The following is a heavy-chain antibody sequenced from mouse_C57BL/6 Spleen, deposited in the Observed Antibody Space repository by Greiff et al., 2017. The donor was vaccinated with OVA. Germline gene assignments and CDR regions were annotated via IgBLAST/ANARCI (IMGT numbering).Heavy chain of an antibody. Sequence: EVQLKESGPELVKPGASVKISCKASGYSFTGYYMNWVKQSPEKSLEWIGEINPSTGGTTYNQKFKAKATLTVDKSSSTAYMQLKSLTSEDSAVDYCARWGATPGFDVWGTGTTVTVSS. CDR2: INPSTGGT. V-gene: IGHV1-42*01. J-gene: IGHJ1*03. CDR3: ARWGATPGFDV. D-gene: IGHD3-1*01. CDR1: GYSFTGYY.